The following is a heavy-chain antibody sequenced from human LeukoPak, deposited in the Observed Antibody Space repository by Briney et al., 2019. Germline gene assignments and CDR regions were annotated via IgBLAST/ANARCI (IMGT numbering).Heavy chain of an antibody. CDR1: GFTFSSYA. J-gene: IGHJ5*02. CDR3: AKDRLYSGYDSPKEFDP. CDR2: FSGSGGDT. D-gene: IGHD5-12*01. Sequence: GGSLRLSCAASGFTFSSYAMSWVRQAPGKGLEWVSAFSGSGGDTYYADSVKGRFTISRDNSKNTLYLQMNSLRAEDTAVYYCAKDRLYSGYDSPKEFDPWGQGTLVTVSS. V-gene: IGHV3-23*01.